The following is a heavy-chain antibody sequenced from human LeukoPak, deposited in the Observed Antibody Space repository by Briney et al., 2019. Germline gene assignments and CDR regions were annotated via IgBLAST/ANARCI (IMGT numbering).Heavy chain of an antibody. CDR1: GFTFTSYA. CDR2: ISYDGSNK. CDR3: ARDDALGMNYYYYGMDV. D-gene: IGHD7-27*01. Sequence: PGGSLRLSSAASGFTFTSYAMHWVREAPGKGLGRVAVISYDGSNKYYADSVKGLFTISRDNSKNTLYLQMNSLRAEDTAVYYCARDDALGMNYYYYGMDVWGQGTTVTVSS. V-gene: IGHV3-30*04. J-gene: IGHJ6*02.